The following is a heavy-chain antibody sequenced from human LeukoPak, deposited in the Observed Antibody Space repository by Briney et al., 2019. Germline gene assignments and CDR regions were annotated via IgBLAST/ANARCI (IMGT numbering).Heavy chain of an antibody. CDR3: ARIPVDTAMVTYYYYYMDV. J-gene: IGHJ6*03. Sequence: ASVKVSCKASGYTFTSYDINWVRQATGQGLEWMGWMNPNSGNTGYAQKFQGRVTMTRNTSISTAYMELSSLRSEDTAVYYCARIPVDTAMVTYYYYYMDVWGKGTTVTVSS. D-gene: IGHD5-18*01. V-gene: IGHV1-8*01. CDR2: MNPNSGNT. CDR1: GYTFTSYD.